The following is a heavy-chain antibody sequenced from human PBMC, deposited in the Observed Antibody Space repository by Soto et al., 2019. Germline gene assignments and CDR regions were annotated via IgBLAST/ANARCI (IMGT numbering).Heavy chain of an antibody. CDR3: TLRQDTSRGPIY. CDR1: GFSLTTRGMT. Sequence: QITLKESGPTLVHPTQTLTLTCTVSGFSLTTRGMTLGWIRQPPGRAPELLSLSTQYSPSLQSRLTFTKDTSKNQVVLTMTNMDPVDTATYYCTLRQDTSRGPIYWGQGNMVTVSS. D-gene: IGHD6-13*01. J-gene: IGHJ4*02. V-gene: IGHV2-5*01. CDR2: ST.